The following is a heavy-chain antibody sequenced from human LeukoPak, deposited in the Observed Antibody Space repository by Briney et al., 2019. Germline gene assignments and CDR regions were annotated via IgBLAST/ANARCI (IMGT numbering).Heavy chain of an antibody. CDR3: AREREYCSSTSCYFDWFDP. Sequence: PGGSLRLSCAASGFTFSSYAMHWVRQAPGKGLEWVAVISYDGSNKYYADSVKGRFTISRDNSKNTLYLQMNSLRAEDTAVYYCAREREYCSSTSCYFDWFDPWGQGTLVTVSS. CDR2: ISYDGSNK. V-gene: IGHV3-30*04. J-gene: IGHJ5*02. D-gene: IGHD2-2*01. CDR1: GFTFSSYA.